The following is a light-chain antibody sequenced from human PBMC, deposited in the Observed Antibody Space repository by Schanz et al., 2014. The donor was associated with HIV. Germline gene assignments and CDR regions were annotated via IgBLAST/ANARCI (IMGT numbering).Light chain of an antibody. CDR1: QSINSY. V-gene: IGKV3D-15*01. CDR2: GAS. CDR3: HQYNNWPRT. Sequence: EMVMTQSPATLSASPGERATLSCRASQSINSYLAWYQQKPGQAPRLLIYGASTRATGIPDRFSGSASGTDFTLTISSLQSEDFAVYYCHQYNNWPRTFGPGTKVDIK. J-gene: IGKJ3*01.